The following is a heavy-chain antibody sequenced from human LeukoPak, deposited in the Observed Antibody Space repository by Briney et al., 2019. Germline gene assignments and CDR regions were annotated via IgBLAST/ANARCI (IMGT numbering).Heavy chain of an antibody. Sequence: GESLKISCKGSGYSFTSYWIGWVRQMPGKGLEWMGIIYPDDPDARYRPSFQGQVTISADKSISTAYLQWSSLKASDTAMYYCARQGYCSSTSCYVDFWGQGTLVTVSS. J-gene: IGHJ4*02. V-gene: IGHV5-51*01. CDR3: ARQGYCSSTSCYVDF. D-gene: IGHD2-2*01. CDR1: GYSFTSYW. CDR2: IYPDDPDA.